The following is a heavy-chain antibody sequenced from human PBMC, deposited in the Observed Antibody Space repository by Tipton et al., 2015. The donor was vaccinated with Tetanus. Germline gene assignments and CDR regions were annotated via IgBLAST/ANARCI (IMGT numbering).Heavy chain of an antibody. Sequence: TLSLTCTVSGGSISSGGYYWSWIRQHPGKGLEWIGNIYYSGSTYYNPSLKSRVTISVDTSKNQFSLKLNSGTAAGTAVYYCARDQARGARGWNYFDYWGQGTLVTVSS. V-gene: IGHV4-31*03. D-gene: IGHD1-26*01. CDR1: GGSISSGGYY. J-gene: IGHJ4*02. CDR3: ARDQARGARGWNYFDY. CDR2: IYYSGST.